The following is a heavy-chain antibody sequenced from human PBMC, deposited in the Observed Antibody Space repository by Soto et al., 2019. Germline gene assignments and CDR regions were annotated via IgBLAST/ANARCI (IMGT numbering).Heavy chain of an antibody. J-gene: IGHJ4*02. D-gene: IGHD2-15*01. V-gene: IGHV3-13*01. Sequence: GGSLRLSCAASGFTFSNYAMNWVRQAPGKGLEWVSAIGTAGDTYYPGSVKGRFTISRENAKNSLYLQMNSLRAEDTAVYYCASGLGSPHSYWGQGTLVTVSS. CDR2: IGTAGDT. CDR1: GFTFSNYA. CDR3: ASGLGSPHSY.